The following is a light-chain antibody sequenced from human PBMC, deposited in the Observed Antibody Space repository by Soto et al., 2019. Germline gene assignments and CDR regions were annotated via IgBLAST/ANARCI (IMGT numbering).Light chain of an antibody. V-gene: IGKV3-20*01. J-gene: IGKJ2*01. CDR2: GAS. CDR3: QHYATSPHT. CDR1: QSVSSSQ. Sequence: EIVLTQSPGTLSLSPGESATLSCRASQSVSSSQVAWYQLKPGQAPRLLIYGASSRATGIPDRFSGVGSETDFTLTISRLEPADFAVYYCQHYATSPHTFGQGTKLEIK.